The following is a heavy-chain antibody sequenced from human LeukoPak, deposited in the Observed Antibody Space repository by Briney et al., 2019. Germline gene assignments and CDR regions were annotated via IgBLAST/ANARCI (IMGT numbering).Heavy chain of an antibody. J-gene: IGHJ5*02. CDR1: GYTFTSYD. D-gene: IGHD6-13*01. CDR3: ARGAPGSSRGYNWFDP. V-gene: IGHV1-8*01. Sequence: GASVKVSCKASGYTFTSYDINWVRQATGQGLEWMGWMNPNSGNTGYAQKFQGRVTMTRNTSISTAYMELSSLRSEDTAVYYCARGAPGSSRGYNWFDPWGQRTLVTVSP. CDR2: MNPNSGNT.